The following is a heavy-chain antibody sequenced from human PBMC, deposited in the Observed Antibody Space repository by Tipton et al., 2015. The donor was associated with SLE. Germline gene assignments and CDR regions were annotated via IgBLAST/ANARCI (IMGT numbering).Heavy chain of an antibody. J-gene: IGHJ3*02. Sequence: LSLTCAASGFTFSTYAMSWVRQAPGKGLEWVSVISGSGTGTFYADSVKGRFTISRDNSKNTLFLQMNSLRAEDTAVYYCARGNWHRAAFDIWGQGTMVTVSS. CDR2: ISGSGTGT. D-gene: IGHD2-21*01. CDR1: GFTFSTYA. CDR3: ARGNWHRAAFDI. V-gene: IGHV3-23*01.